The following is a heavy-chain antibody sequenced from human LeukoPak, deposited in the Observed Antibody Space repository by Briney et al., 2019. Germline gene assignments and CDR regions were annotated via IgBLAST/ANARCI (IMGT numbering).Heavy chain of an antibody. J-gene: IGHJ4*02. D-gene: IGHD6-19*01. CDR3: AKEWSVVAGPVDY. CDR2: ISGGGGST. Sequence: RAGGSLRLSCAAAGFTFSSYAMSWVRQAPGKGLEWVSAISGGGGSTYYADSVKGRFTIARDNSKNTLYLQMNSLRAEDTAVYYCAKEWSVVAGPVDYWGQGTLVTVSS. CDR1: GFTFSSYA. V-gene: IGHV3-23*01.